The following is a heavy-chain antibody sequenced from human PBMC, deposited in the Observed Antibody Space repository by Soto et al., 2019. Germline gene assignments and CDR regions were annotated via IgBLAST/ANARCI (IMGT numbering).Heavy chain of an antibody. Sequence: GGSLRLSCAASGFTFRSYAMTWVRQAPGKGLEWVSTISGSGDDKYYADSVKGRFTISRDNSKSTLYLQMNSLRVEDTALYYCAKTFYFASGSRSFDYWGQGTLVTVSS. CDR2: ISGSGDDK. CDR3: AKTFYFASGSRSFDY. J-gene: IGHJ4*02. CDR1: GFTFRSYA. V-gene: IGHV3-23*01. D-gene: IGHD3-10*01.